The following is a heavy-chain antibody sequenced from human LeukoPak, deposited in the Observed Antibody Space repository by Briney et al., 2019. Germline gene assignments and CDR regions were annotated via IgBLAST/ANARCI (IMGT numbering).Heavy chain of an antibody. J-gene: IGHJ4*02. CDR3: ARADDSSSGYFDY. Sequence: GGSLRLSCAASGFTFSDYYMSWIRQAPGKGLEWVSYISSSGNSISYADSVKGRFTISRDNAKNSLYLQMNSLRAEDTAVYYFARADDSSSGYFDYWGQGTLVTVSS. V-gene: IGHV3-11*04. CDR2: ISSSGNSI. CDR1: GFTFSDYY. D-gene: IGHD6-6*01.